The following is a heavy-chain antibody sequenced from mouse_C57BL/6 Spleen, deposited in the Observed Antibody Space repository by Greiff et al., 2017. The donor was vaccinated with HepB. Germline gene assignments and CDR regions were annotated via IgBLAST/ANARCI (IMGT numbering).Heavy chain of an antibody. D-gene: IGHD4-1*01. CDR3: ARQGALTGTLFDY. CDR2: ISNGGGST. J-gene: IGHJ2*01. V-gene: IGHV5-12*01. CDR1: GFTFSDYY. Sequence: EVHLVESGGGLVQPGGSLKLSCAASGFTFSDYYMYWVRQTPEKRLEWVAYISNGGGSTYYPDTVKGRFTISRDNAKNTLYLQMSRLKSEDTAMYYCARQGALTGTLFDYWGQGTTLTVSS.